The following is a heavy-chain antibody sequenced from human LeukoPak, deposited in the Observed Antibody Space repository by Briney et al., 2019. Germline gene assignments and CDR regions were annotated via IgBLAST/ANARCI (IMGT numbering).Heavy chain of an antibody. CDR3: ASTSLRPWLRWDNNWFDP. V-gene: IGHV4-31*03. J-gene: IGHJ5*02. Sequence: PSQTLSLTCTVPGGSIRSGGYYWSWIRQHPGKGLEWLGYIYYSGSTYYNPSLKSRVTISVDTSKNQFSLKLSSVTAADTAVYYCASTSLRPWLRWDNNWFDPWGQGTLVTVSS. D-gene: IGHD5-12*01. CDR2: IYYSGST. CDR1: GGSIRSGGYY.